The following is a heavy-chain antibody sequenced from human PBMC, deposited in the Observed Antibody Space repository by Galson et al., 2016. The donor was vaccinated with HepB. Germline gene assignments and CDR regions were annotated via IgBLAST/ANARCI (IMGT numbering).Heavy chain of an antibody. CDR2: IWYDGINK. D-gene: IGHD6-6*01. CDR1: GFTFSSYG. Sequence: SLRLSCAASGFTFSSYGMHWVRQAPGKGLEWMAVIWYDGINKYYGDSVQCRFTISRDNSRNKLYLQMNSLRAEDTAVYYCARDLGGSSCLDYWGQGTLVTVSS. CDR3: ARDLGGSSCLDY. V-gene: IGHV3-33*01. J-gene: IGHJ4*02.